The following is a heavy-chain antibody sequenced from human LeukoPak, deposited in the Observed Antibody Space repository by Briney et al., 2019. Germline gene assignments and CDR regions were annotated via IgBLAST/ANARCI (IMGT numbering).Heavy chain of an antibody. J-gene: IGHJ6*01. CDR2: ISAHNGNT. V-gene: IGHV1-18*01. CDR1: GYTFTSYG. CDR3: ARDNYGMDV. Sequence: GASVKVSCKASGYTFTSYGISWVRQAPGQALEWMGWISAHNGNTNYVQKLKGRVTITTNTYMRTGYMKLRSLRSDDTAVYYCARDNYGMDVWGQGTTVTVSS.